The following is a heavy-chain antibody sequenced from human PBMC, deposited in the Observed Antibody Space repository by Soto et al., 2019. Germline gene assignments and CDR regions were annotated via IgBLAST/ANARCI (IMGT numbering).Heavy chain of an antibody. CDR1: GCTFSTSG. D-gene: IGHD2-15*01. V-gene: IGHV1-18*01. CDR3: ARAGAAPYYYYGMDV. CDR2: ISTYNGDT. Sequence: QVQLVQSGAEVRKPGASVKVSCKASGCTFSTSGMSWLRQAPGQGLEWMGWISTYNGDTNDAPKFQDRVTMTSDTSTSTVYMELRSLRSDDTVVYYCARAGAAPYYYYGMDVRGQGTRVTVSS. J-gene: IGHJ6*02.